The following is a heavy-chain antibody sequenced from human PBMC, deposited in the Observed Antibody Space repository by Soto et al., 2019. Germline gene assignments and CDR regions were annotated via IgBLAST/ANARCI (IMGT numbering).Heavy chain of an antibody. V-gene: IGHV3-74*01. D-gene: IGHD5-12*01. Sequence: GGSLRLSCVASGFTFSSYWMHWVRQAPGKGLVWVSRINSDGSSTSYADSVKGRFTISRDNAKNTLYLQMNSLRAEDTAVYYCARVESPSGYDFGELDYYMDVWGKGTTVTVSS. CDR1: GFTFSSYW. CDR3: ARVESPSGYDFGELDYYMDV. CDR2: INSDGSST. J-gene: IGHJ6*03.